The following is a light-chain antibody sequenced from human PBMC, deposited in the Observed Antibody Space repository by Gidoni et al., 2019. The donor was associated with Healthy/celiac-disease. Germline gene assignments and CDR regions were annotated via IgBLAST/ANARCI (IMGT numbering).Light chain of an antibody. V-gene: IGKV1-39*01. CDR1: QSISSY. J-gene: IGKJ2*01. CDR3: QQSYSTPFVT. CDR2: AAS. Sequence: DIQMTQSPSSLSASVGDRVTITCRASQSISSYLNWYQQKPGKAPKLLIYAASSLQSGVPSRFSGSGSGTDFTLTISSLQPEDFATYYCQQSYSTPFVTFXQXTKLEIK.